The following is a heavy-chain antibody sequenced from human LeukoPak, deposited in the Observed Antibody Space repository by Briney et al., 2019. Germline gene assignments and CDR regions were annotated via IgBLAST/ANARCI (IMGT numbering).Heavy chain of an antibody. Sequence: GESLKISCKGSGYSFTSYWIGWVRQMPGKGLEWMGIIYPGDSDTRYSPSFQGQVTISADKSISTAYLQWSSLRASDTAMYYCARSIAVAGTGYAYDAFDIWGQGTMVTVSS. J-gene: IGHJ3*02. CDR3: ARSIAVAGTGYAYDAFDI. D-gene: IGHD6-19*01. V-gene: IGHV5-51*01. CDR2: IYPGDSDT. CDR1: GYSFTSYW.